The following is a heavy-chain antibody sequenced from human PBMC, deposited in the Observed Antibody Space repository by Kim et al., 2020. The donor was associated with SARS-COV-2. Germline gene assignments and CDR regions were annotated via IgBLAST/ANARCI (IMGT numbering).Heavy chain of an antibody. Sequence: GGSLRLSCAASGFTFSNAWMSWVRQAPGKGLDWVGRIKSKTDGGTTDYAAPVKGRFTISRDDSKNTLYLQMNSLKTEDTAVYYCTATYYYVSSGYYYGDAFDIWGQGTMVTVSS. V-gene: IGHV3-15*01. D-gene: IGHD3-22*01. J-gene: IGHJ3*02. CDR2: IKSKTDGGTT. CDR3: TATYYYVSSGYYYGDAFDI. CDR1: GFTFSNAW.